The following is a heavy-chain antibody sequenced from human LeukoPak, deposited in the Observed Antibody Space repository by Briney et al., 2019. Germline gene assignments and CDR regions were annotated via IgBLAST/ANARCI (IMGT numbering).Heavy chain of an antibody. D-gene: IGHD3-9*01. CDR2: IYYSGST. V-gene: IGHV4-31*03. CDR3: ARDIRIPDDYYGMDV. J-gene: IGHJ6*02. CDR1: GGSISSGGYY. Sequence: SETLSLTCTVSGGSISSGGYYWSWIRQHPGKGLEWNGYIYYSGSTYYNPSLKSRVTISVDTSKNQFSLKLSSVTAADTAVYYCARDIRIPDDYYGMDVWGQGTTVTVSS.